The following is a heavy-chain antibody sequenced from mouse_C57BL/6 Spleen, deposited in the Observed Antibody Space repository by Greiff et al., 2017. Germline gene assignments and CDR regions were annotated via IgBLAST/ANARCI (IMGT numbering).Heavy chain of an antibody. V-gene: IGHV1-4*01. J-gene: IGHJ3*01. CDR2: INPSSGYT. CDR1: GYTFTSYT. CDR3: ARADYGSSYPFAY. Sequence: VQLQQSGAELARPGASVKMSCKASGYTFTSYTMHWVKQRPGQGLEWIGYINPSSGYTKYNQKFKDKATLTADKSSSTAYMQLSSLTSEDSAVYDCARADYGSSYPFAYWGQGTLVTVSA. D-gene: IGHD1-1*01.